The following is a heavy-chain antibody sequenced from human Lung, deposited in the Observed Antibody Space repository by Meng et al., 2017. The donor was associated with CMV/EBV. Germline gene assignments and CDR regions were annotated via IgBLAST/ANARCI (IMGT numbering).Heavy chain of an antibody. Sequence: GEXXKISCAASGFTVSSNYMSWVRQAPGKGLEWVSVIYSGGSKYYADSVKGRFTISRDNSNNTVFLQMNSLRADDTAVYYCASSYYDGSGYSTGDYWGQGNXVP. CDR3: ASSYYDGSGYSTGDY. CDR1: GFTVSSNY. V-gene: IGHV3-53*01. J-gene: IGHJ4*02. CDR2: IYSGGSK. D-gene: IGHD3-22*01.